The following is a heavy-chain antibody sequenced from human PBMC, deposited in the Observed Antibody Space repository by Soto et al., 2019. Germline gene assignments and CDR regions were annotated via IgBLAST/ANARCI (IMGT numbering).Heavy chain of an antibody. CDR1: GGSMRSYY. J-gene: IGHJ6*02. CDR2: IYSRGDT. CDR3: AGIGEDVYYGMDV. D-gene: IGHD2-21*01. V-gene: IGHV4-4*07. Sequence: ASETLSLTCSVSGGSMRSYYWNWLRQPAGKGLEWIGRIYSRGDTNYNPSVKSRVTMSVDTSKNEFSLRLNSVTAADTAVYYCAGIGEDVYYGMDVWGQGTTVTVS.